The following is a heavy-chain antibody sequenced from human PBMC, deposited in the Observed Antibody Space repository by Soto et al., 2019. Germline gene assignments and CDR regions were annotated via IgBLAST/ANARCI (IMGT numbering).Heavy chain of an antibody. Sequence: EVQLLESGGGLVQPAVSLRLSCAASGFTFSVFAMSWVRQAPGTGLELVSTISGRGANTYYADSVKGRFTISRDNTKNTLNLQVNIPRGEATAVYYCAKDPGTRDYGVNAVDIWGQGTMVTVAS. CDR2: ISGRGANT. CDR1: GFTFSVFA. J-gene: IGHJ3*02. CDR3: AKDPGTRDYGVNAVDI. D-gene: IGHD4-17*01. V-gene: IGHV3-23*01.